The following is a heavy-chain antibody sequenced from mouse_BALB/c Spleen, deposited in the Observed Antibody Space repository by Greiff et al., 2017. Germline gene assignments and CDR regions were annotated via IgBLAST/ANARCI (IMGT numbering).Heavy chain of an antibody. CDR2: IYPGNSDT. CDR1: GYSFTSYW. V-gene: IGHV1-5*01. J-gene: IGHJ2*01. D-gene: IGHD2-14*01. Sequence: VHVKQSGTVLARPGASVKMSCKASGYSFTSYWMHWVKQRPGQGLEWIGAIYPGNSDTSYNQKFKGKAKLTAVTSASTAYMELSSLTNEDSAVYYCTRGLYYRYDLYYFDYWGQGTTLTVSS. CDR3: TRGLYYRYDLYYFDY.